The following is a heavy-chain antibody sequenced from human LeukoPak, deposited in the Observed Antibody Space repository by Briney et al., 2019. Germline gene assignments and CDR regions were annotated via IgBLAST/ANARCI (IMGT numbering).Heavy chain of an antibody. D-gene: IGHD6-6*01. V-gene: IGHV1-46*01. CDR1: GYTFTSYY. CDR2: INPSGGRT. J-gene: IGHJ4*02. CDR3: ARAMSIAARPQTIFDY. Sequence: ASVKVSCKASGYTFTSYYMHWVRQAPGQGLEWMGIINPSGGRTSYAQKFQGRVTVTRDMSTSTVYMELSSLRSEDTAVYYCARAMSIAARPQTIFDYWGQGTLVTVSS.